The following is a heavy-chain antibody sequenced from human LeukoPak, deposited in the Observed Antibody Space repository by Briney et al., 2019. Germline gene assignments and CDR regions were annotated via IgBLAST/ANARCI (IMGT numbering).Heavy chain of an antibody. CDR2: IYYSGST. CDR1: GGSTSSYY. J-gene: IGHJ4*02. Sequence: SETLSLTCTVSGGSTSSYYWSWIRQPPGKGLEWIGYIYYSGSTNYNPSLKSRVTISVDTSKNQFSLKLSSVTAADTAVYYCAREGIDSSGYALDYWGQGTLVTVSS. CDR3: AREGIDSSGYALDY. V-gene: IGHV4-59*01. D-gene: IGHD3-22*01.